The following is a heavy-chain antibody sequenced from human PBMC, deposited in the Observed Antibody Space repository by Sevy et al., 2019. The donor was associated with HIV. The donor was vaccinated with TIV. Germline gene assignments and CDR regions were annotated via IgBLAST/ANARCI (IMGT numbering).Heavy chain of an antibody. CDR3: ARDLGWYCGNSIDY. CDR2: LSAYNGNT. V-gene: IGHV1-18*01. J-gene: IGHJ4*01. Sequence: ASVKVSCKASGYTFTSYGISWVRQAPGQGLEWMGWLSAYNGNTNYAQKLQGRVTMTTDTSTSTAYVELRSLRSDDTAIYCCARDLGWYCGNSIDYWGHGTLVTVSS. CDR1: GYTFTSYG. D-gene: IGHD2-15*01.